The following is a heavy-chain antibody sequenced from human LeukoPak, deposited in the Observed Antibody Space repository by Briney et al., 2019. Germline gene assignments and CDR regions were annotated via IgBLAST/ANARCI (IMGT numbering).Heavy chain of an antibody. D-gene: IGHD2-2*02. CDR1: GGSFSGYY. J-gene: IGHJ4*02. CDR2: INHSGST. Sequence: SETMSPTCAVYGGSFSGYYWSWIRQPPGKGLEWIGEINHSGSTNYNPSLKRRVTISVDTSKNQVSLKLTSVTAAGTAVYYCARGSAILTYYFEYWGQGTLVTVSS. CDR3: ARGSAILTYYFEY. V-gene: IGHV4-34*01.